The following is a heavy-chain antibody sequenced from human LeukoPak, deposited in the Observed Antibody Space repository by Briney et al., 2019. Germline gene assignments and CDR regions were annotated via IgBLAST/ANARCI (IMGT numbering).Heavy chain of an antibody. V-gene: IGHV1-18*01. CDR3: ARVRILYSSSWYSDNWFDP. D-gene: IGHD6-13*01. J-gene: IGHJ5*02. Sequence: ASVKVSCKASGYTFTSYGISWVRQAPGQGLEWMGRISAYNGNTNYAQKLQGRVTMTTDTSTSTAYMELRSLRSDDTAVYYCARVRILYSSSWYSDNWFDPWGQGTLVTVSS. CDR2: ISAYNGNT. CDR1: GYTFTSYG.